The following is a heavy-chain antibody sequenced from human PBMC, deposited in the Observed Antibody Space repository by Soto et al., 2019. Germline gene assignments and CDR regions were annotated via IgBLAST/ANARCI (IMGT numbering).Heavy chain of an antibody. D-gene: IGHD6-25*01. CDR2: INHSGST. V-gene: IGHV4-34*01. CDR1: GGSFSGYY. CDR3: GRGLYVDSSGNFDY. J-gene: IGHJ4*02. Sequence: QVQLQQWGAGLLKPSETLSLTCAVYGGSFSGYYWSWIRQPPGKGLEWIGEINHSGSTNYNPSLKSRVTLSVDTSKNQFSLKLSPVTAADTAVYYWGRGLYVDSSGNFDYWGQGTLVTVSS.